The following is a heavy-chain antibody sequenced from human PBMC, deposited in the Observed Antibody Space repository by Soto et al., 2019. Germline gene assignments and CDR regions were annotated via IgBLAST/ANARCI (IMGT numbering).Heavy chain of an antibody. Sequence: ASVKVSCKASGGTFSSYTISWVRQAPGQGLEWMGWISAYNGNTNYAQKLQGRVTMTTDTSTSTAYMELRSLRSDDTAVYYCARDPPTIASAGREDYWGQGTLVTVSS. V-gene: IGHV1-18*01. D-gene: IGHD6-13*01. CDR1: GGTFSSYT. J-gene: IGHJ4*02. CDR2: ISAYNGNT. CDR3: ARDPPTIASAGREDY.